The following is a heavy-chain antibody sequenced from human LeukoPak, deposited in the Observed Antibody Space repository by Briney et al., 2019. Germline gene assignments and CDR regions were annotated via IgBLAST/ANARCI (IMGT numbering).Heavy chain of an antibody. V-gene: IGHV3-21*01. J-gene: IGHJ3*02. D-gene: IGHD3-22*01. Sequence: GGSLRLSCAASGFTFSSYSMNWVRQAPGKGLEWVSSISSSTSYIYYADSVKGRFTISRDNAKNSLYLQMNRLRAEDTAVNYCAGDDSSGHWAFDIWGEGTMVTVSS. CDR3: AGDDSSGHWAFDI. CDR1: GFTFSSYS. CDR2: ISSSTSYI.